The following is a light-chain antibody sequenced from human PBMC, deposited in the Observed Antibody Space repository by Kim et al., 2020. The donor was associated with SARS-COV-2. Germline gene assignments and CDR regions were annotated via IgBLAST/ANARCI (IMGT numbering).Light chain of an antibody. V-gene: IGLV2-23*02. CDR2: EVT. CDR1: SSDVGSYDF. CDR3: CSFAGSITWV. J-gene: IGLJ3*02. Sequence: QSALTQPASVSGSPGQSITISCTGASSDVGSYDFVSWYQQHPGKAPKILIYEVTKRPSGFSHRFSGSKSGNTASLTISGLQTEDEADYYCCSFAGSITWVFGGGTQLTVL.